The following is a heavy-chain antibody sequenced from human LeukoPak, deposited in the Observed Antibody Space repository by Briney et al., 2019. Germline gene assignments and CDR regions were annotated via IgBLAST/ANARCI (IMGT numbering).Heavy chain of an antibody. J-gene: IGHJ3*02. CDR1: GGSIRGYY. V-gene: IGHV4-59*01. CDR3: ARTNTFDI. Sequence: SGTLSLTCTVSGGSIRGYYWNWIRQPPGKGLQWIGYISYSGSTNYNPSLKSRVTISVDTSRNQVSLKLTSMTAADTGVYYCARTNTFDIGGQGTIVTVSS. CDR2: ISYSGST.